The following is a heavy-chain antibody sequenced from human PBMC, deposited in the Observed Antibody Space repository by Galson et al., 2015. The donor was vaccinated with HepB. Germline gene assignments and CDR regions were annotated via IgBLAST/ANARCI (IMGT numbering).Heavy chain of an antibody. V-gene: IGHV1-3*01. CDR3: ARGGEYFDN. J-gene: IGHJ4*02. CDR2: INAGNGNT. Sequence: SVKVSCKASEYTFTTSAIHWVRQAPGQRLEWMGWINAGNGNTKYSQKFQGRVTIARDTSASTASMELSSLRSEDTAVYYCARGGEYFDNWGQGTLVSVSS. CDR1: EYTFTTSA. D-gene: IGHD4-17*01.